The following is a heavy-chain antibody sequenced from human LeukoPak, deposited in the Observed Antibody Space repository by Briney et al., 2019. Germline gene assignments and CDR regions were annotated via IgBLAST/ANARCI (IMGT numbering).Heavy chain of an antibody. CDR3: AAADRGAFDI. D-gene: IGHD2-15*01. CDR2: ITRSSSTI. Sequence: PGGSLRLSCAVSGFTFSWYSMNGVRQAPGKGLEWLSYITRSSSTIYYADSVKGRFTISRDNAKNSLYLQMNSLRVDDTAVYYCAAADRGAFDIGGQGTMVIVSS. J-gene: IGHJ3*02. CDR1: GFTFSWYS. V-gene: IGHV3-48*01.